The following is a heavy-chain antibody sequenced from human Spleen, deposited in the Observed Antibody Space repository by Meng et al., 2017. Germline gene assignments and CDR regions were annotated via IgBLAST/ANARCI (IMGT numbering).Heavy chain of an antibody. Sequence: LSLPCAAFGFPFSIYELNWVRQAPGKGLEWVSYISGSGYTIYYADSVTGRLTSSRENAGKSMYLQMNSLRAEETAIYYCARPGCRGTNCNYEYYYYAMDVWGQGTMVTVSS. CDR2: ISGSGYTI. CDR3: ARPGCRGTNCNYEYYYYAMDV. D-gene: IGHD1-7*01. J-gene: IGHJ6*02. CDR1: GFPFSIYE. V-gene: IGHV3-48*03.